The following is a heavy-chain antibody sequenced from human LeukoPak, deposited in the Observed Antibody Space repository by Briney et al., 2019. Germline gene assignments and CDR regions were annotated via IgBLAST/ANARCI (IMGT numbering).Heavy chain of an antibody. V-gene: IGHV3-23*01. CDR2: ISGSGGST. Sequence: GGSLRLSSAASGFIFTNYAITWVRQAPGKGLEWVSAISGSGGSTYYGDSVKGRFTISRDNSKNTVYLQMNSLRAEDTAVYYCAKGLWTFDYWGQGTLVIASS. D-gene: IGHD3-16*01. CDR1: GFIFTNYA. J-gene: IGHJ4*02. CDR3: AKGLWTFDY.